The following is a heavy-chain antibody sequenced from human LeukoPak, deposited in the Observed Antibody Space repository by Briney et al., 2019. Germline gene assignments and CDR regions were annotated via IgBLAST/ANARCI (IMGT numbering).Heavy chain of an antibody. Sequence: PSETLSLTCAVYGGSFSDFYWSWIRQPPGKGLEWIGEINHSGSTNYNPSLKSRVTISVDTSKNQFSLKLRSVTAADTAVYYCARDSGTMGEVKFDPWGQGTLVGVSS. D-gene: IGHD3-10*01. CDR3: ARDSGTMGEVKFDP. CDR2: INHSGST. J-gene: IGHJ5*02. CDR1: GGSFSDFY. V-gene: IGHV4-34*01.